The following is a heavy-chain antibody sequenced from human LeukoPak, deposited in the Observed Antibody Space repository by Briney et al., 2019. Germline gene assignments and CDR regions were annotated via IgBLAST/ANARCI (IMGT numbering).Heavy chain of an antibody. Sequence: ASVKASCKASGYTFSGYYMHWVRQAPGQGLEWMGWINPNSGGTNYAQKFQGRVTMTRDTSISTAYMELSRLRSDDTAVYYCARVLYSSSYYYMDVWGTGTTVTVSS. CDR3: ARVLYSSSYYYMDV. D-gene: IGHD6-6*01. J-gene: IGHJ6*03. CDR2: INPNSGGT. V-gene: IGHV1-2*02. CDR1: GYTFSGYY.